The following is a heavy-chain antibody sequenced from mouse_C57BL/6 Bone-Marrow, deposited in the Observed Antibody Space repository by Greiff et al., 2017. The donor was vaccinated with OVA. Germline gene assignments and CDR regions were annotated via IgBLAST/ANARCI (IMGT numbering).Heavy chain of an antibody. V-gene: IGHV1-76*01. CDR1: GYTFTDYY. CDR2: IYPGSGNT. CDR3: ARCSNYVDWYFDV. D-gene: IGHD2-5*01. J-gene: IGHJ1*03. Sequence: VKLMESGAELVRPGASVKLSCKASGYTFTDYYINWVKQRPGQGLEWIARIYPGSGNTYYNEKFKGKATLTAEKSSSTAYMQLSSLTSEDSAVYFCARCSNYVDWYFDVWGTGTTVTVSS.